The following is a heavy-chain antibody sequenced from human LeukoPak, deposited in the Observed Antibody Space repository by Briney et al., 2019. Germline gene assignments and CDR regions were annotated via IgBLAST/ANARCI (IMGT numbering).Heavy chain of an antibody. V-gene: IGHV3-72*01. CDR2: SRNRANSYTT. J-gene: IGHJ4*02. CDR3: ARVYITYSSTSCYYFDY. D-gene: IGHD2-2*01. CDR1: GFTFSDHY. Sequence: PGGSLRLSCAATGFTFSDHYMDWVRQAPGKGLEWVGRSRNRANSYTTEYVASVKGRFTISRDDSKNSLYLQMNSLKTEDTAVHYCARVYITYSSTSCYYFDYWGQGTLVTVSS.